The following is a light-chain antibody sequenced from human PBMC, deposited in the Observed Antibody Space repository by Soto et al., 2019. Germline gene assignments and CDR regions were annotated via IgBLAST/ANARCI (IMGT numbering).Light chain of an antibody. J-gene: IGLJ3*02. CDR3: SSYAGSNSLV. CDR2: EVS. Sequence: QPVLTQPPSASGSPGQSVTISCAGTGSDIAVYNYVSWYQQHPGKAPKLIIFEVSKRPSGVPDRFSGSKSGNTASLTVSGLQADDEADYYCSSYAGSNSLVFGGGTKLTVL. CDR1: GSDIAVYNY. V-gene: IGLV2-8*01.